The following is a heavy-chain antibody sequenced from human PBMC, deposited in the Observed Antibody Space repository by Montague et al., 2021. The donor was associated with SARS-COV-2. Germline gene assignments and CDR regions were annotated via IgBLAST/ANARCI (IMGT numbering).Heavy chain of an antibody. J-gene: IGHJ6*02. CDR1: GGSISSGGYY. Sequence: TRSLTCTVSGGSISSGGYYWSWIRQHPGKGLEWIGYIYYSGSTYYNPSLKSRVTISVDTSKNRFSLKLSSVTAADTAVYYCARVEFDGGYDSVPLDVWGQGTTVTVSS. CDR3: ARVEFDGGYDSVPLDV. D-gene: IGHD5-12*01. V-gene: IGHV4-31*03. CDR2: IYYSGST.